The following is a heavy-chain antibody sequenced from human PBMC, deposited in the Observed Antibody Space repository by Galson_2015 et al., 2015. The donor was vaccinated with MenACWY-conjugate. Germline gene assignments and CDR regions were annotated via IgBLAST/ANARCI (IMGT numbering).Heavy chain of an antibody. CDR1: GFTFSDYF. Sequence: PLRLSCAASGFTFSDYFINWVRQAPGKGLVWVSRINNDGSSTNYADSVKGRFTISRDNAKNTLYLQMNSLRAEDTVVYYCARGIWNDGLDVWGQGTTVTVSS. CDR2: INNDGSST. J-gene: IGHJ6*02. CDR3: ARGIWNDGLDV. V-gene: IGHV3-74*01. D-gene: IGHD1-1*01.